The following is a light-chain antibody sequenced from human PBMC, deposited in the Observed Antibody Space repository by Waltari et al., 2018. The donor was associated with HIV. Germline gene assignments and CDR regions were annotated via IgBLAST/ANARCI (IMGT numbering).Light chain of an antibody. CDR3: CSYAGSYTWV. Sequence: QSALTQPRSVSGSPGQSVTISCTGTSSDVGGYNYVSWYQQHTGKAPKLMIYDVSKRASGVPDRCPASKSGVAASLTNSGLQAEDEADYYCCSYAGSYTWVCGGGTKRTGL. J-gene: IGLJ3*02. CDR2: DVS. CDR1: SSDVGGYNY. V-gene: IGLV2-11*01.